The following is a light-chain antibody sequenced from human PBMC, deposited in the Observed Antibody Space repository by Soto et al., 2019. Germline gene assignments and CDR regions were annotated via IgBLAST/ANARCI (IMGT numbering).Light chain of an antibody. CDR2: DAS. CDR1: QSVRSS. V-gene: IGKV3-20*01. J-gene: IGKJ5*01. CDR3: QQYGNSPIT. Sequence: EIVLTQSPATLSLSPGERAPVSCRATQSVRSSLAWYRQQPGQAPRLLIYDASRRATGIPARFSGSGSGTDCNLTVSRLEPEDFALYYCQQYGNSPITLGQGTRLEIK.